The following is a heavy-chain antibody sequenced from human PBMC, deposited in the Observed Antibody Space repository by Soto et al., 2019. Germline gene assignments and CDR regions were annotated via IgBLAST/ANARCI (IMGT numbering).Heavy chain of an antibody. CDR1: GGSISSYY. CDR3: ARDMASGDSTEYFQH. J-gene: IGHJ1*01. Sequence: PSETLSLTCTVSGGSISSYYWSWIRQPPGKGLEWIGYIYYSGSINYNPSLKSRVTISVDTSKNQFSLELSSLRSEDTAVYYCARDMASGDSTEYFQHWGQGTLVTVSS. D-gene: IGHD2-21*02. CDR2: IYYSGSI. V-gene: IGHV4-59*01.